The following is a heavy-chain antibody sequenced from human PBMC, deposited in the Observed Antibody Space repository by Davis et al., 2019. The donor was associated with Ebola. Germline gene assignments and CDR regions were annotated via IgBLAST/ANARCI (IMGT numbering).Heavy chain of an antibody. Sequence: GGSLRLSCAASGFTFSGSAMHWVRQASGKGLEWVGRIRSKANSYATAYAASVKGRFTISRDDSKNTAYLQMNSLKTEDTAVYYCTRHYLNYGDPFDYWGQGTLVTVSS. D-gene: IGHD4-17*01. V-gene: IGHV3-73*01. J-gene: IGHJ4*02. CDR3: TRHYLNYGDPFDY. CDR2: IRSKANSYAT. CDR1: GFTFSGSA.